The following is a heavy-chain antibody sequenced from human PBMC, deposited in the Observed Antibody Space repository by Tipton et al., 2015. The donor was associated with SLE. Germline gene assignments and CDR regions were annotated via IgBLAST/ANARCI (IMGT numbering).Heavy chain of an antibody. CDR1: GASVSDYQW. J-gene: IGHJ4*02. Sequence: GSLRLSCVVSGASVSDYQWWSWVRQSPGQGLEWIGSVSYGGSTYSNPSLKSRVTISVDASKDQFSLELESVTAADTAVYFCVRLIGQLRPSGDWGQGTLVTVSS. D-gene: IGHD2-21*01. CDR3: VRLIGQLRPSGD. CDR2: VSYGGST. V-gene: IGHV4-4*01.